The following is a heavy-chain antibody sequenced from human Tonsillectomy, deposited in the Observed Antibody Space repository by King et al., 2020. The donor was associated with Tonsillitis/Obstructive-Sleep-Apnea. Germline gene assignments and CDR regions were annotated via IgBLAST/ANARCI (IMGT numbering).Heavy chain of an antibody. CDR2: IIPIFGIA. Sequence: QLVQSGAEVKKPGSSVKVSCKASGGTFSSYAISWVRQAPGQGLEWMGGIIPIFGIANYAQKFQGRVTITADESTSTAYMELSSLRSEDTAVYYCARVRLTYYDFWSGYYDGYYYYMDVWGKGTTVTVSS. CDR3: ARVRLTYYDFWSGYYDGYYYYMDV. D-gene: IGHD3-3*01. CDR1: GGTFSSYA. V-gene: IGHV1-69*12. J-gene: IGHJ6*03.